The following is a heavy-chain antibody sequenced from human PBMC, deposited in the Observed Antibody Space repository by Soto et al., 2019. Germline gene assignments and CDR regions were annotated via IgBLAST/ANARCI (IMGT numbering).Heavy chain of an antibody. V-gene: IGHV3-23*01. D-gene: IGHD3-16*02. CDR3: AKDFYDYIWGSYLFFDY. CDR2: ISGSGGST. CDR1: GFTFSSYA. J-gene: IGHJ4*02. Sequence: EVQLLESGGGLVQPGGSLRLSCAASGFTFSSYAMSWVRQAPVKGLEWVSAISGSGGSTYYADSVKGRFTISRDNSKNTLYLQMNSLRAEDTAVYYCAKDFYDYIWGSYLFFDYWGQGTLVTVSS.